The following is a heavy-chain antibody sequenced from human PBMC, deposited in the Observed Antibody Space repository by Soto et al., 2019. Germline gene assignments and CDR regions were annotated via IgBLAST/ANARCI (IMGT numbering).Heavy chain of an antibody. D-gene: IGHD6-19*01. CDR2: IIPIVGIA. J-gene: IGHJ4*02. CDR3: AREEGSSGWYWDY. Sequence: QVQLVQSGAEVKKPGSSVKVSCKASGGTFSSYTISWVRQAPGQGLEWMGRIIPIVGIANYAQKFQGRVTITADTSTSTAYMELGSLRFEDTAVYYCAREEGSSGWYWDYWGQGTLVTVSS. CDR1: GGTFSSYT. V-gene: IGHV1-69*08.